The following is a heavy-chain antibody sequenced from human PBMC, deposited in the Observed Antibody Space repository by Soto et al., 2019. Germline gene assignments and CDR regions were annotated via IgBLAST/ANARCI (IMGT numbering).Heavy chain of an antibody. CDR2: IYYSGTT. CDR1: GGSISSGDYY. Sequence: QVQLQESGPGLVKPSQTLSLPCTVSGGSISSGDYYWSWIRQHPGKGIEWLGYIYYSGTTYYNPSLKSPVTRSVDTSTNHFALKLSSGTAADTAVYYFARRIVVVLPYGNGFDTWGQGTLVTVSS. V-gene: IGHV4-31*01. D-gene: IGHD3-22*01. CDR3: ARRIVVVLPYGNGFDT. J-gene: IGHJ5*02.